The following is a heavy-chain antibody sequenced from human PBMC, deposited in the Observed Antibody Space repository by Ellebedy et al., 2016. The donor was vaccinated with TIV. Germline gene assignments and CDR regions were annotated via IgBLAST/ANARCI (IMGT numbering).Heavy chain of an antibody. CDR3: ARTWGNGSENYYYYYGMDV. CDR2: IYSGGST. J-gene: IGHJ6*02. D-gene: IGHD3-10*01. Sequence: GGSLRLXCAASGFTVSSNYMSWVRQAPGKGLERVSVIYSGGSTYYADSVKGRFTISRDNSKNTLYLQMNSLRAEDTAVYYCARTWGNGSENYYYYYGMDVWGQGTTVTVSS. CDR1: GFTVSSNY. V-gene: IGHV3-53*01.